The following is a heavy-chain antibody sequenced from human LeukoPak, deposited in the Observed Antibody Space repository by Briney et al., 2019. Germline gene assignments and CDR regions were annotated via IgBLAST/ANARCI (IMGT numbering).Heavy chain of an antibody. CDR1: GFTFSSYS. V-gene: IGHV3-21*01. J-gene: IGHJ4*02. Sequence: GGSLRLSCAASGFTFSSYSMNWVRQAPGKGLEWVSSISSSSSYIYYADSVKGRFTISRDNAKNSLYLQMNSLRAEDTAVYYCARVGPYYYDSSGYDIGVDYWGQGTLVTVSS. CDR3: ARVGPYYYDSSGYDIGVDY. CDR2: ISSSSSYI. D-gene: IGHD3-22*01.